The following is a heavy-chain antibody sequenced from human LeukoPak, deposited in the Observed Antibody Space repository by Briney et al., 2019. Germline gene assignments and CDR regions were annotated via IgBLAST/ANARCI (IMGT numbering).Heavy chain of an antibody. CDR3: ARGRRDGYNLEYFDK. CDR1: GGSISTSSYY. J-gene: IGHJ4*02. V-gene: IGHV4-39*01. Sequence: KPSETLSLTCTVSGGSISTSSYYWGWVRQPPGKGLEWIGNIFYSGSTYYSPSLKSRVTISLDTSRNQFSLKLSSVTAADTAVYYCARGRRDGYNLEYFDKWGQGTLVTVSS. CDR2: IFYSGST. D-gene: IGHD5-24*01.